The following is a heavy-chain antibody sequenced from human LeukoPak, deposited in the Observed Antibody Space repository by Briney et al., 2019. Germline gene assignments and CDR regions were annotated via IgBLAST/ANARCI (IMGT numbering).Heavy chain of an antibody. CDR3: AKDEATSGGGLAS. D-gene: IGHD3-16*01. Sequence: AGSLRLSCSASGFTVSVTHMSWVRQPPGKGMEWVSAMYTGGTTYYADSVTGRFTVSRDTSRNTLFLHRNSLRGEDTAVYYCAKDEATSGGGLASWGQGTLVIVSS. V-gene: IGHV3-53*03. J-gene: IGHJ5*01. CDR1: GFTVSVTH. CDR2: MYTGGTT.